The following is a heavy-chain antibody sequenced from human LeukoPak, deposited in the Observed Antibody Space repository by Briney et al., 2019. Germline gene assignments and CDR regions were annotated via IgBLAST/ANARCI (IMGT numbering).Heavy chain of an antibody. CDR1: GYTFTSYG. CDR2: ISAYNGNT. J-gene: IGHJ4*02. CDR3: ARDLELLGIAALIY. V-gene: IGHV1-18*01. Sequence: ASVKVSCKASGYTFTSYGISWVRQAPGQGLEWMGWISAYNGNTNHAQKLQGRVTMTTDTSTSTAYMELRSLRSDDTAVYYCARDLELLGIAALIYWGQGTLVTVSS. D-gene: IGHD6-6*01.